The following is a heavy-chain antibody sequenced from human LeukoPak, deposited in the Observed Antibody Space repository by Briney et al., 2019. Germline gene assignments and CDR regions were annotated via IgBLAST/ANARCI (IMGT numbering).Heavy chain of an antibody. Sequence: GGSLRLSCAASGFIFSSCDMSWVREAPGKGVEGVSSIRGSGSGGSTYYADSVKGRFTISRDNSKNTLYLQMNSLRAEDTAVYYCAKDQRAVGYYYYMDVWGKGTTVTISS. J-gene: IGHJ6*03. V-gene: IGHV3-23*01. D-gene: IGHD6-19*01. CDR3: AKDQRAVGYYYYMDV. CDR2: IRGSGSGGST. CDR1: GFIFSSCD.